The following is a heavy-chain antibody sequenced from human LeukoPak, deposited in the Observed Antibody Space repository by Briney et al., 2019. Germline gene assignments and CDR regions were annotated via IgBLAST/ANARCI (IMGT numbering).Heavy chain of an antibody. D-gene: IGHD3-22*01. CDR1: GSTFTDYY. Sequence: ASVKVSCKTSGSTFTDYYIHWVRQAPGQGLEWMGWINPNSGGTSFAQKFQGRVTMTRDTSISTAYMELSRLRFDDTAVYYCARDRAYSSGRDDTFDLWGQGTMVIVSS. J-gene: IGHJ3*01. CDR2: INPNSGGT. CDR3: ARDRAYSSGRDDTFDL. V-gene: IGHV1-2*02.